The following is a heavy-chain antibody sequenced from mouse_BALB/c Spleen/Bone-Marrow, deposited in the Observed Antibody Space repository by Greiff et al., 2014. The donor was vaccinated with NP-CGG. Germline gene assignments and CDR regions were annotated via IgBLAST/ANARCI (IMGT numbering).Heavy chain of an antibody. J-gene: IGHJ2*01. Sequence: EVQVVESGGGLVKPGGSLKLSCAASGFTFSSYAMSWVRQTPEKRPEWDASISSGGSTYYPDSVKGRFTISRDNARNILYLQMSSLRSEDTAMYYCAREVDGWYYFDYWGQGTTLTVSS. V-gene: IGHV5-6-5*01. D-gene: IGHD2-3*01. CDR1: GFTFSSYA. CDR3: AREVDGWYYFDY. CDR2: ISSGGST.